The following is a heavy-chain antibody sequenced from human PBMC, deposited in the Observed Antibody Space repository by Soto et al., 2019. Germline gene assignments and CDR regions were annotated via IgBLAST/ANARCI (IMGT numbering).Heavy chain of an antibody. Sequence: SETLSLTCAVYGGSFSGYYWSWIRQPPGKGLEWIGEINHSGSTNYNPSLKSRVTISVDTSKNQFSLKLSSVTAADTAVYYCAPRGPSAIFGNWFDPCGRGTLVTVSS. CDR3: APRGPSAIFGNWFDP. CDR2: INHSGST. D-gene: IGHD2-2*01. CDR1: GGSFSGYY. J-gene: IGHJ5*02. V-gene: IGHV4-34*01.